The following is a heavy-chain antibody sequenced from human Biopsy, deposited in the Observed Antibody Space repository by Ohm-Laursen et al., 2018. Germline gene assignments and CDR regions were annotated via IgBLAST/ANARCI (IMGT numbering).Heavy chain of an antibody. V-gene: IGHV4-39*01. J-gene: IGHJ5*02. CDR1: GDSINSSY. Sequence: GTLSLTCTVSGDSINSSYWAWLRQPPGKGLEWIGSIYNTETTFYNPSLKSRVTISVDTSTNQFSLKVSSVTAADTALYFCARHPTGFWFDPWGHGTLVTVSS. CDR2: IYNTETT. CDR3: ARHPTGFWFDP.